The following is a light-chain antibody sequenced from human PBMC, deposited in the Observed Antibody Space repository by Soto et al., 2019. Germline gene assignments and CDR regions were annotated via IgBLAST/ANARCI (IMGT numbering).Light chain of an antibody. Sequence: EIVLTQSPATLSLSRGERATLSCRASQSVGTNLAWYQQKPGQAPRLLIYDASNRATGIPARFSGSGSGTDFTLTISGLEPEDFAVYYCQQLTNWPPLTFGGGTKVEIK. CDR1: QSVGTN. V-gene: IGKV3-11*01. J-gene: IGKJ4*01. CDR2: DAS. CDR3: QQLTNWPPLT.